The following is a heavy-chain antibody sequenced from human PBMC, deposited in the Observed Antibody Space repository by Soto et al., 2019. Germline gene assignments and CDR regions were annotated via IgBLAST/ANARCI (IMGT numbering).Heavy chain of an antibody. V-gene: IGHV1-3*01. CDR3: ARGPPIIAVAVGTNYY. J-gene: IGHJ4*02. Sequence: ASVKVSCKASGYTFTSYAMHWVRQAPGQRLEWMGWINAGNGNTKYSQKFQGRVTITRDTSASTAYMELSSLRSEDTAVYYCARGPPIIAVAVGTNYYWGQGTLVTVSS. D-gene: IGHD6-19*01. CDR2: INAGNGNT. CDR1: GYTFTSYA.